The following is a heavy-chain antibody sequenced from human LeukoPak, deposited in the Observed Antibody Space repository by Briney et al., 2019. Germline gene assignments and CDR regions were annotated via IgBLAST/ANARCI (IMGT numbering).Heavy chain of an antibody. CDR3: AKGIGGYYLDAFDM. Sequence: GGSLRLSCAASGFTFSSYAMSWVRQAPGKGLEWVSTISDSGGDTYYADSVKGRFTISRDNSKNTLYQQMNSLRAEDTAVYYCAKGIGGYYLDAFDMWGQGTMVTVSS. D-gene: IGHD3-22*01. CDR1: GFTFSSYA. CDR2: ISDSGGDT. V-gene: IGHV3-23*01. J-gene: IGHJ3*02.